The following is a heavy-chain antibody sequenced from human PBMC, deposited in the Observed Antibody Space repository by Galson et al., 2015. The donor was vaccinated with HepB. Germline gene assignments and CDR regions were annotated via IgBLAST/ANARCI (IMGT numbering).Heavy chain of an antibody. CDR2: ISGSGGST. V-gene: IGHV3-23*01. J-gene: IGHJ3*02. D-gene: IGHD3-22*01. CDR3: ALPGYYDSSGYYQSGQKRHDAFDI. Sequence: SLRLSCAASGFTFSSYAMSWVRQAPGKGLEWVSAISGSGGSTYYADSVKGRFTISRDNSKNTLYLQMNSLRAEDTAVYYCALPGYYDSSGYYQSGQKRHDAFDIWGKGTMVTVSS. CDR1: GFTFSSYA.